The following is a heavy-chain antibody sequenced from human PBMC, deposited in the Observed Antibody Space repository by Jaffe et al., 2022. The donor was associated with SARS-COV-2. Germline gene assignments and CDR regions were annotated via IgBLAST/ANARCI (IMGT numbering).Heavy chain of an antibody. Sequence: QVQLVESGGGVVQPGRSLRLSCAASGFTFSIFGMHWVRQAPGKGLEWVALISYDGGAEYYADSVKGRFTISRDNSKNTLYLQMSSLRPEDTAVYYCAKDRGSHWLVRLVDYWGQGTLVTVSS. CDR3: AKDRGSHWLVRLVDY. CDR2: ISYDGGAE. J-gene: IGHJ4*02. D-gene: IGHD6-19*01. V-gene: IGHV3-30*18. CDR1: GFTFSIFG.